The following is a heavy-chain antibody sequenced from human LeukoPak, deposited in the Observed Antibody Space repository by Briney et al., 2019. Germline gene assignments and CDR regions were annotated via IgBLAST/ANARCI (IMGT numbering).Heavy chain of an antibody. V-gene: IGHV4-39*01. CDR1: GGSISSNNFY. J-gene: IGHJ5*02. Sequence: SETLSLTCTVSGGSISSNNFYWGWTRQPPGKDLEGIGTIYYSGSTYYNPSLKSRVTKSVDTSKNQFSLKLSSVTAADTAVYYCARQIDGSGLAFDPWGQRTLVTVSS. D-gene: IGHD3-10*01. CDR3: ARQIDGSGLAFDP. CDR2: IYYSGST.